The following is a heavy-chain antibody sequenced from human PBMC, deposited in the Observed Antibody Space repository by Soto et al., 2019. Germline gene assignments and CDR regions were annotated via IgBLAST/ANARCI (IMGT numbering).Heavy chain of an antibody. CDR3: ARGNWMGDY. D-gene: IGHD1-20*01. CDR1: GGSVRSDSHY. V-gene: IGHV4-61*01. Sequence: QVQLQESGPGLVKPSETLSLTCTVSGGSVRSDSHYWSWIRQPPGKGLEWIGYIYYGGSTNYNPSLKSRVTISVDTSKNQFSLRLTSVTAADTAMYYCARGNWMGDYWGRGTLVTVSS. J-gene: IGHJ4*02. CDR2: IYYGGST.